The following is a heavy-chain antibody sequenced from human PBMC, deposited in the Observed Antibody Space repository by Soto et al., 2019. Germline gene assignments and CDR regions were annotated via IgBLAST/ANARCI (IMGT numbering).Heavy chain of an antibody. D-gene: IGHD6-19*01. CDR3: ARSSMGVPGARGYSLDL. J-gene: IGHJ4*02. CDR1: GGTFKNYV. Sequence: ASVKVSCKASGGTFKNYVISWVRQATGQGLEWMVRVSPSLGTSHYAQKFQGRVTIIADESTNTAYMDVSSLRSEDTADYYCARSSMGVPGARGYSLDLWGQGTPVTVSS. CDR2: VSPSLGTS. V-gene: IGHV1-69*11.